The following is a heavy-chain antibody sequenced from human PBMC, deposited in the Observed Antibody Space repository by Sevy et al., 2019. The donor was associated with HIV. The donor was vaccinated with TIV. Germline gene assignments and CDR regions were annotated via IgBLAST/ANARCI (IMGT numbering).Heavy chain of an antibody. Sequence: GGSLRLSCAASGFTFSSYSMNWVRQAPGKGLEWVSSISSSSSYIYYADSVKGRFTIPRDNAKNSLYLQMNSLRAEDTAVYYCARAVRRVRAAIDYGMDVWGQGTTVTVSS. V-gene: IGHV3-21*01. J-gene: IGHJ6*02. CDR2: ISSSSSYI. D-gene: IGHD2-2*01. CDR3: ARAVRRVRAAIDYGMDV. CDR1: GFTFSSYS.